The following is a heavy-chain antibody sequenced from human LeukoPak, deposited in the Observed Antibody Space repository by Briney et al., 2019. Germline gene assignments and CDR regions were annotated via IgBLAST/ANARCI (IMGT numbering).Heavy chain of an antibody. J-gene: IGHJ4*02. CDR2: IWYGGSNK. CDR1: GFTFSSYG. V-gene: IGHV3-30*02. Sequence: GGSLRLSCAASGFTFSSYGMHWVRQAPGKGLEWVAVIWYGGSNKYYADSVKGRFTISRDNSKNTLYLQMNSLRAEDTAVYYCAKVSWEYTIPDYWGQGTLVTVSS. D-gene: IGHD3-3*01. CDR3: AKVSWEYTIPDY.